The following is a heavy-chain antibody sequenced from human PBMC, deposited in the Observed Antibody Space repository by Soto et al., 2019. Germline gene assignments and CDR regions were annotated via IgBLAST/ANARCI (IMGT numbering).Heavy chain of an antibody. J-gene: IGHJ6*03. Sequence: PSETLSLTCTVSGGSISSSSYYWGWIRQPPGKGLEWIGSIYYSGSTYYNPSLKSRVTISVDTSKNQFSLKLSSVTAADTAVYYCARLRKGLERPIHYYYYYMDVWGKGTTVTVSS. CDR3: ARLRKGLERPIHYYYYYMDV. CDR2: IYYSGST. D-gene: IGHD1-1*01. V-gene: IGHV4-39*01. CDR1: GGSISSSSYY.